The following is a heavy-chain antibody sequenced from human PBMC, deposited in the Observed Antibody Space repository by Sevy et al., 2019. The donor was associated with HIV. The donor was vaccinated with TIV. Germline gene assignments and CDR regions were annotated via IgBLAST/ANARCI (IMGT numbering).Heavy chain of an antibody. CDR3: TRHTRVGGYCRGGSCYSGTGYYYMDV. V-gene: IGHV3-73*01. CDR1: GFTFSGSA. J-gene: IGHJ6*03. D-gene: IGHD2-15*01. Sequence: GGSLRLSCAASGFTFSGSAMHWVRQASGKGLEWVGRIRSKANSYATAYAASVKGKFTISRDDSKNTAYLQMNSLKTEDTAVYYCTRHTRVGGYCRGGSCYSGTGYYYMDVWGKGTTVTVSS. CDR2: IRSKANSYAT.